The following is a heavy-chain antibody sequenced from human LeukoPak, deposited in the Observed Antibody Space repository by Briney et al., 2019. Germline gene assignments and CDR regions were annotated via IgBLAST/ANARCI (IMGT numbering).Heavy chain of an antibody. D-gene: IGHD3-10*01. J-gene: IGHJ5*02. CDR1: GGSFSGYY. CDR3: ARGHYWFGEFTRWFDP. CDR2: INHSGST. Sequence: SETLSLTCAVYGGSFSGYYWSWIRQPPGKGLEWIGEINHSGSTNYNPSLKSRVTISVGTSKNQFSLKLSSVTAADTAVYYCARGHYWFGEFTRWFDPWGQGTLVTVSS. V-gene: IGHV4-34*01.